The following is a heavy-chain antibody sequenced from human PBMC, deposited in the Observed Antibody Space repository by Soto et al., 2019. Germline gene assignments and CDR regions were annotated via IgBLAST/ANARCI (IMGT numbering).Heavy chain of an antibody. CDR2: IILIFGTT. CDR1: GGTFSTYS. CDR3: ASSSGNNYGVGTNYYFDY. D-gene: IGHD1-26*01. J-gene: IGHJ4*02. V-gene: IGHV1-69*06. Sequence: QVQLVQSGAEVKKPGSSVKVSCKTSGGTFSTYSIVWVRQAPGEGLEWMGGIILIFGTTNYAQRFQDRVTITADKSTNTGFMELSSLKSEDTAMYYCASSSGNNYGVGTNYYFDYWGQGTLVTVSS.